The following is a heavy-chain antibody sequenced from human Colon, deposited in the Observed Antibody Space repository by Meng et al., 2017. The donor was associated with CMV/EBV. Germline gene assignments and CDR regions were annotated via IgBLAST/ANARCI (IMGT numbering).Heavy chain of an antibody. CDR2: IFHSETT. Sequence: CAVSGVSISGSNWWSWDRQPPGKGLEWIGEIFHSETTNYNPSLKSRVTISLDKSKNQFSLKLMSVTAADTAVYCCARPGNSSGYGYWGQGTLVTVSS. CDR1: GVSISGSNW. V-gene: IGHV4-4*01. J-gene: IGHJ4*02. D-gene: IGHD6-19*01. CDR3: ARPGNSSGYGY.